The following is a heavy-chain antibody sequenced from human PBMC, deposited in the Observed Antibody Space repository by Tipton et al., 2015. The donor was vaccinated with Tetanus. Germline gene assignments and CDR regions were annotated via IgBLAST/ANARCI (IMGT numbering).Heavy chain of an antibody. J-gene: IGHJ2*01. V-gene: IGHV3-23*01. CDR1: GFTFNIFG. Sequence: GSLRLSCAATGFTFNIFGMSWVRQAPGKGLEWVSGISRSGDNTFYADSVKGRFTISRDNSKNTLYLQMNSLRAEDTAIYYCAKDKCGGSCYIVYWYFDLWGRGTLVPVSS. D-gene: IGHD2-15*01. CDR3: AKDKCGGSCYIVYWYFDL. CDR2: ISRSGDNT.